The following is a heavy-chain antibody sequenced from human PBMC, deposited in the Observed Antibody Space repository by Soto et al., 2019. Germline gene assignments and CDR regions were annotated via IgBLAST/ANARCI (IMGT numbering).Heavy chain of an antibody. J-gene: IGHJ6*02. V-gene: IGHV1-8*02. Sequence: ASVKVSCKASGGTFSSYAISWVRQAPGQGLEWMGGIIPNSGNTGYAQKFQGRVTMTRNTSISTAYMELSSLRSEDTAVYYCARGMSGTYYYYGMDVWGQGTTVTVSS. CDR3: ARGMSGTYYYYGMDV. CDR1: GGTFSSYA. CDR2: IIPNSGNT. D-gene: IGHD1-7*01.